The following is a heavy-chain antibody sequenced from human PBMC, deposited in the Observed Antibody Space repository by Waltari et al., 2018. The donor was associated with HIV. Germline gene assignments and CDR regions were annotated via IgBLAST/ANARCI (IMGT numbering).Heavy chain of an antibody. J-gene: IGHJ3*02. Sequence: QVHLVESGGDLVKPGGSLRLSCVGSGFTFSDYYMTWSRQAPGKGLEGVAYMAVSSAYTNYGDSVKGRFTMSRDDAKKSLFLQINSLRPEDTAVYYCARVARGLRQGSFDIWGQGTMVTVSS. V-gene: IGHV3-11*05. CDR3: ARVARGLRQGSFDI. CDR1: GFTFSDYY. CDR2: MAVSSAYT. D-gene: IGHD2-15*01.